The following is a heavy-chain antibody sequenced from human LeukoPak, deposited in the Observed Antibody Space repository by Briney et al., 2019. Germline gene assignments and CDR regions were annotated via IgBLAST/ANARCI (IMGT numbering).Heavy chain of an antibody. Sequence: GRSLRPSCAASGFTFGGYSMSWVSQAPGKWLECVSSIITSSSYIHYADSVKGRFSIPRDNAKNSLYLQMNRLRAEDTAVYYCARDRLWGYDILTGSAALDYWGQGTLVTVSS. D-gene: IGHD3-9*01. CDR1: GFTFGGYS. CDR3: ARDRLWGYDILTGSAALDY. V-gene: IGHV3-21*01. CDR2: IITSSSYI. J-gene: IGHJ4*02.